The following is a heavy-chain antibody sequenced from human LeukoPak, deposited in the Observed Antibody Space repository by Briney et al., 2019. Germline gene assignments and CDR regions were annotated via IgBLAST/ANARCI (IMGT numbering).Heavy chain of an antibody. V-gene: IGHV3-30*18. CDR3: AKDVWVTTGIDY. CDR1: GFTFSSYG. D-gene: IGHD4-17*01. J-gene: IGHJ4*02. CDR2: ISYDGSNK. Sequence: PGGSLTLSCAASGFTFSSYGMHWVRQAPGKGLEWVAVISYDGSNKYYADSVKGRFTISRDNSKNTLYLQMNSLRAEDTAVYYCAKDVWVTTGIDYWGQGTLVTVSS.